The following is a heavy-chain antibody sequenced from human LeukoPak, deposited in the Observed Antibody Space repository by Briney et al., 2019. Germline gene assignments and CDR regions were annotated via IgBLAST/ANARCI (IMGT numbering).Heavy chain of an antibody. CDR1: GGSISSYY. J-gene: IGHJ4*02. D-gene: IGHD6-13*01. CDR2: IYTSGST. Sequence: SETLSLTCTVSGGSISSYYWSWIRQPAGKGLEWIGRIYTSGSTNYNPSLKSRVTMSVDTSKNQFSLKLSSVTAADTAVYYCARVRRGWAAAEFFDYWGQGTLVTVSS. CDR3: ARVRRGWAAAEFFDY. V-gene: IGHV4-4*07.